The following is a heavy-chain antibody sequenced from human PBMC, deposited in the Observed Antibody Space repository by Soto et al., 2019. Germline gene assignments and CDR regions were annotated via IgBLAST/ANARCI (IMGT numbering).Heavy chain of an antibody. CDR2: INHSGST. CDR1: GGSFSGYY. Sequence: SETLSLTCAVYGGSFSGYYWSWIRQPPGKGLEWIGEINHSGSTNYNPSLKSRVTISVDTSKNQFSLKLSSVTAADTAVYYCARGGILCYCSITSCYRSFDPWGQETLVTVSS. D-gene: IGHD2-2*01. J-gene: IGHJ5*02. CDR3: ARGGILCYCSITSCYRSFDP. V-gene: IGHV4-34*01.